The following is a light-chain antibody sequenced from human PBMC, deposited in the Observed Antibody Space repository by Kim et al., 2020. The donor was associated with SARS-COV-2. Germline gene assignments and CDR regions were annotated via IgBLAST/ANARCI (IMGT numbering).Light chain of an antibody. Sequence: APGKAARITCGGNNIGSQSVLWYQQKPGQAPVLVIYYDSDRPSGIPERFSGSNSGNTATLTISRVEAGDEADYYCQVWDSSSDDPVFGGGTQLTVL. CDR1: NIGSQS. CDR2: YDS. CDR3: QVWDSSSDDPV. V-gene: IGLV3-21*04. J-gene: IGLJ3*02.